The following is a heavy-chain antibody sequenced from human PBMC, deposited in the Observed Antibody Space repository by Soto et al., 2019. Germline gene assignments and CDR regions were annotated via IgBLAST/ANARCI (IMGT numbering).Heavy chain of an antibody. CDR3: AKGPTYYDILTADY. Sequence: GGSLRLSCAASGFTFSSYAMSWVRQAPGKGLEWVSAISGSGGSTYYADSVKGRFTISRDNSKNTLYLQMNSLRAEDTAVYYCAKGPTYYDILTADYWGQGTLVTVSS. J-gene: IGHJ4*02. D-gene: IGHD3-9*01. CDR1: GFTFSSYA. V-gene: IGHV3-23*01. CDR2: ISGSGGST.